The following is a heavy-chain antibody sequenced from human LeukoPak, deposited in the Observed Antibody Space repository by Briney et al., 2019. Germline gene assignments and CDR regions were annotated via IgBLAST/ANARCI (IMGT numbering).Heavy chain of an antibody. V-gene: IGHV4-31*03. Sequence: SQTLSLTCTVSGGSISSGGYYWSWICQHPGKGLEWIGYIYYSESTYYNPSLKSRVTISVDTSKNQFSLKLSSVTAADTAVYYCARDWSKDGDSWWYDPWGQGTLVTVSS. CDR3: ARDWSKDGDSWWYDP. D-gene: IGHD2-8*02. CDR2: IYYSEST. CDR1: GGSISSGGYY. J-gene: IGHJ5*02.